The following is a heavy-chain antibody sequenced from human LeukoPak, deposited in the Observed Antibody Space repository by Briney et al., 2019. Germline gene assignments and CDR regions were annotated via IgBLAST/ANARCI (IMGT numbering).Heavy chain of an antibody. CDR1: GGSITSGGHY. D-gene: IGHD5-18*01. J-gene: IGHJ4*02. CDR2: IFYSGTT. CDR3: ARGRGYGYGIDY. V-gene: IGHV4-30-4*08. Sequence: SETLSLTCTVSGGSITSGGHYWSWVRQPPWKGLEWIGHIFYSGTTLYNPTLKTRLTISEDTSNNQFSLRLTSLTAADTAVYYCARGRGYGYGIDYWGQGTLVTVSS.